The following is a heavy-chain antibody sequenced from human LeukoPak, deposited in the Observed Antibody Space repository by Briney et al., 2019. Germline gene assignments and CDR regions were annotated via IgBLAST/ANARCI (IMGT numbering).Heavy chain of an antibody. CDR2: IYYTGST. V-gene: IGHV4-61*05. J-gene: IGHJ4*02. CDR1: GGSISSSSYY. CDR3: ARARGYLDY. Sequence: PSETLSLTCTVSGGSISSSSYYWGWIRQPPGKGLEWIGYIYYTGSTNYNPSLKSRVSMSVDTSKNQFSLKLSSVTAADTAVYYCARARGYLDYWGQGTLVTVSS. D-gene: IGHD3-22*01.